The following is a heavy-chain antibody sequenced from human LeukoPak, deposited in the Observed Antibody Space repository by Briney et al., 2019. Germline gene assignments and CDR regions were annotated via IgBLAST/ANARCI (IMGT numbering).Heavy chain of an antibody. CDR3: ARSDGDYSTDAFDI. Sequence: SETLSLTCTVSGGSISSYYWSWIRQPPGKGLEWIGYIYYSGSTNYNPSLKSRVTISVDTSKNQFSLKLSSVTAADTAVYYCARSDGDYSTDAFDIWGQGTMVTVSS. V-gene: IGHV4-59*08. CDR2: IYYSGST. J-gene: IGHJ3*02. D-gene: IGHD4-11*01. CDR1: GGSISSYY.